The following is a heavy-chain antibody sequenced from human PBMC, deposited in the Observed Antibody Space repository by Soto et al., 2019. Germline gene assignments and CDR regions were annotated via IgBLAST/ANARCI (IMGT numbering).Heavy chain of an antibody. CDR1: GGSISSGGYY. Sequence: QVQLQESGPGLVKPSQTLSLTCTVSGGSISSGGYYWSWIRQHPGKGLEWIGYIYYSGSTYYNPSLQGRVTISVDPSKNPFSLKLSSVTGADKAVYYCASFLYSGYDLRGFDYWGQGTLVTVSS. V-gene: IGHV4-31*03. D-gene: IGHD5-12*01. CDR2: IYYSGST. J-gene: IGHJ4*02. CDR3: ASFLYSGYDLRGFDY.